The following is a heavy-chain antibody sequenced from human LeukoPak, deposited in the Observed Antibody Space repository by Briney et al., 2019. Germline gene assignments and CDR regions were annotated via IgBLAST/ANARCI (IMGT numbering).Heavy chain of an antibody. V-gene: IGHV4-34*01. D-gene: IGHD1-26*01. J-gene: IGHJ4*02. CDR3: ARGQTEHY. CDR1: GGSFSGYY. Sequence: SETLSLTCAVYGGSFSGYYWSWIRQPPGKGLEWIGEINHSGSTNYNPSLKSRVTISVDTSKNQFSLKLSSVTAADTAVYYRARGQTEHYWGQGTLVTVSS. CDR2: INHSGST.